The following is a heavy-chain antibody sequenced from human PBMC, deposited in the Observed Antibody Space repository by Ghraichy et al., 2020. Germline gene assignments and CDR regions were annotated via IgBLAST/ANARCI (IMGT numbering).Heavy chain of an antibody. CDR2: ISYDGSNK. CDR3: AKDLGCSSTSCSPSFDY. V-gene: IGHV3-30*18. Sequence: GGSLRLSCAASGFTFSSYGMHWVRQAPGKGLEWVAVISYDGSNKYYADSVKGRFTISRDNSKNTLYLQMNSLRAEDTAVYYCAKDLGCSSTSCSPSFDYWGQGTLVTVSS. D-gene: IGHD2-2*01. CDR1: GFTFSSYG. J-gene: IGHJ4*02.